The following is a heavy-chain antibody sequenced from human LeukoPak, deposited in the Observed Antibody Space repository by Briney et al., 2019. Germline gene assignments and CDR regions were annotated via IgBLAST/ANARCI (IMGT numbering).Heavy chain of an antibody. Sequence: QAGGSLRLSCAASGFTFSSYWMHWVRQAPGKGLVWISRINGDGSSTNYADSVKGRFTISRDNAKNTLYLQMNGLRAEDTAVYYCARGAAGDFDYWGQGTLVTVSS. CDR2: INGDGSST. CDR3: ARGAAGDFDY. V-gene: IGHV3-74*01. CDR1: GFTFSSYW. D-gene: IGHD6-19*01. J-gene: IGHJ4*02.